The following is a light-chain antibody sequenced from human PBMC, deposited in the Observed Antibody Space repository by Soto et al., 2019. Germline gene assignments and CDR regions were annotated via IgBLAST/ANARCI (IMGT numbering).Light chain of an antibody. Sequence: ETLMTQSPATLSVSPGERATLSCRASQSVNNNLVWYQQKLGQAPRVLIYGASTRATGIRARFTGSGSGTEFILTVSSLLSDDSAVYYCQEYNTWPWTVGQGTKVEFK. CDR3: QEYNTWPWT. J-gene: IGKJ1*01. CDR2: GAS. V-gene: IGKV3-15*01. CDR1: QSVNNN.